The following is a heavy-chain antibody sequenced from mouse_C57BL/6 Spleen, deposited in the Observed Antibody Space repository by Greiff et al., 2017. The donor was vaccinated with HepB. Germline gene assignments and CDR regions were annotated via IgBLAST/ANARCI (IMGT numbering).Heavy chain of an antibody. CDR2: IYPRSGNT. CDR3: ATTIVTRMDY. CDR1: GYTFTSYG. V-gene: IGHV1-81*01. D-gene: IGHD2-5*01. Sequence: QVQLKQSGAELARPGASVKLSCKASGYTFTSYGISWVKQRTGQGLEWIGEIYPRSGNTYYNEKFKGKATLTADKSSSTAYMELRSLTSEDSAVYFCATTIVTRMDYWGQGTSVTVSS. J-gene: IGHJ4*01.